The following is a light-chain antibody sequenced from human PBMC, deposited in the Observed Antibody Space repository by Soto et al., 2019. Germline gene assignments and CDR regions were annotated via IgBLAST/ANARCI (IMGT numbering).Light chain of an antibody. CDR2: AAS. V-gene: IGKV1-39*01. J-gene: IGKJ5*01. CDR1: QSISSY. Sequence: DIQMTQSPSSLSASVGDRVTITCRANQSISSYLNWYQQKPGKAPKLLIYAASSLQSGVPSTFRGSGSGTDFTLTISSLQPEDFATYYCQLTYNMRPITFGKGTRLEIK. CDR3: QLTYNMRPIT.